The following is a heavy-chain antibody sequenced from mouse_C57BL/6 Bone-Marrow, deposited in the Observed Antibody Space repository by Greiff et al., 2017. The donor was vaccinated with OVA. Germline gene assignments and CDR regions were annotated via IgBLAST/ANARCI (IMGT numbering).Heavy chain of an antibody. CDR1: GYSITSGYY. CDR3: ALATGDY. J-gene: IGHJ2*01. Sequence: EVQLVESGPGLVKPSQSLSLTCSVTGYSITSGYYWNWIRQFPGNKLEWMGYISYDGSNNYNPSLKNRISITRDTSKNQFFLKLNSVTTEDTATYYCALATGDYWGQGTTLTVSS. CDR2: ISYDGSN. V-gene: IGHV3-6*01. D-gene: IGHD1-1*01.